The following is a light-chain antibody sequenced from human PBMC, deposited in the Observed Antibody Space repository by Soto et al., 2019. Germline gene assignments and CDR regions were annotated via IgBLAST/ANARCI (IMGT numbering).Light chain of an antibody. CDR3: CSYSGGLTAYV. J-gene: IGLJ1*01. CDR1: SNDVGNYNL. CDR2: EDS. Sequence: QSALTQPASVSGSPGQSITVSCTGSSNDVGNYNLVSWYQQSPGKAPKLLIYEDSKRPSGVSNRFSGSKSGDTASLTISGLQTEDEADYYCCSYSGGLTAYVFGTGTTLTVL. V-gene: IGLV2-23*01.